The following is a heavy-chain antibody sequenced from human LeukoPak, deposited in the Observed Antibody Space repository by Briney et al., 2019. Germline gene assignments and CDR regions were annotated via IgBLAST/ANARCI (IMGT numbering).Heavy chain of an antibody. CDR1: GFTFSSYS. J-gene: IGHJ5*02. CDR3: ARRSTNWFDP. Sequence: GGSLRLSCAASGFTFSSYSMNWVRQAPGKGLEWASSISSSSSYIYYADTVKGRFTISRDNAKNSLYLQMNSLRAEDTAVYYCARRSTNWFDPWGQGTLVTVSS. V-gene: IGHV3-21*01. CDR2: ISSSSSYI.